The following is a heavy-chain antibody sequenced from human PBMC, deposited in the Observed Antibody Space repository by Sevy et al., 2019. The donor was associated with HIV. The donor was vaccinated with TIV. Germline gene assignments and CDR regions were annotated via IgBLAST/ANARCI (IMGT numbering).Heavy chain of an antibody. CDR1: GFTFSSYS. CDR3: ARDPGSGWYRGAYYYGMDV. J-gene: IGHJ6*02. CDR2: ISSSSSTI. D-gene: IGHD6-19*01. Sequence: GGSLRLSCAASGFTFSSYSMNWVRQAPGKGLEWVSYISSSSSTIYYADSVKGRFTISRDNAKNSLNLQMNSLRDEDTAVYYCARDPGSGWYRGAYYYGMDVWGQGTTVTVSS. V-gene: IGHV3-48*02.